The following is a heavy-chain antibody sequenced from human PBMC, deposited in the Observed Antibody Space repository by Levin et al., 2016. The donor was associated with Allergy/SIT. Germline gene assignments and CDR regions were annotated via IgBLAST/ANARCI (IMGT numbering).Heavy chain of an antibody. CDR1: GFTFSSYS. Sequence: GESLKISCAASGFTFSSYSMNWVRQAPGKGLEWVSYISSSSSTIYYADSVKGRFTISRDNAKNSLYLQMNSLRAEDTAVYYCARDEDWSGWYYWGQGTLVTVSS. J-gene: IGHJ4*02. V-gene: IGHV3-48*01. CDR2: ISSSSSTI. D-gene: IGHD6-19*01. CDR3: ARDEDWSGWYY.